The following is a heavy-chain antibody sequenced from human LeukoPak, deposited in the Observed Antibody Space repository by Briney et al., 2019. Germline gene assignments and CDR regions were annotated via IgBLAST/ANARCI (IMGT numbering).Heavy chain of an antibody. CDR2: IIPIFGTT. J-gene: IGHJ4*02. V-gene: IGHV1-69*13. Sequence: SVKVSCKASGGTFSSYAISWVRQAPGQGLEWMGGIIPIFGTTNYAQKFQGRVTITADESTSTAYMELSSLRSEDTAVYYCASSRDGGYNSFFDYWGQGTLVTVSS. CDR1: GGTFSSYA. CDR3: ASSRDGGYNSFFDY. D-gene: IGHD5-24*01.